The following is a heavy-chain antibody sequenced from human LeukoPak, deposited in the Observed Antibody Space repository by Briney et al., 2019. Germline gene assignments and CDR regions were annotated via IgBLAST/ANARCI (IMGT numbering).Heavy chain of an antibody. CDR3: ARITYYDFWSGYYRYYYYMDV. D-gene: IGHD3-3*01. CDR2: INHSGST. J-gene: IGHJ6*03. CDR1: GGSFSGYY. V-gene: IGHV4-34*01. Sequence: SETLSLTCAVYGGSFSGYYWSWIRQPPGKGLEWIGEINHSGSTNYNPSLKGRVTISVDTSKNQFSLKLSSVTAADTAVYYCARITYYDFWSGYYRYYYYMDVWGKGTTVTVSS.